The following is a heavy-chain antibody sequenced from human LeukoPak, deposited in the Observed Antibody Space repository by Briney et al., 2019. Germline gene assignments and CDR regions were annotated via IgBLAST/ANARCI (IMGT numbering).Heavy chain of an antibody. CDR2: SSAYNGNT. CDR1: GYTFTSYG. CDR3: ARDLDYYDILTGFHTTFYYYYGMDV. Sequence: ASVKVSCKASGYTFTSYGISWVRQAPGQGLAWMGWSSAYNGNTNYAQKLQGRVTMTTDTSTSTAYMELRSLRSDDTAVYYCARDLDYYDILTGFHTTFYYYYGMDVWGQGTTVTVSS. J-gene: IGHJ6*02. D-gene: IGHD3-9*01. V-gene: IGHV1-18*01.